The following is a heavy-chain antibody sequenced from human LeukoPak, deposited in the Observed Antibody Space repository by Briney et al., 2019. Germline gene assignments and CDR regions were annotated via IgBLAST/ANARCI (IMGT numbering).Heavy chain of an antibody. CDR1: GFTFSSYG. Sequence: GGSLRLSCAASGFTFSSYGMHWVRQAPGKGLEWVAVISYDGSNKYYADSVKGRFTISRDNSKNTLYLQMNSLRAEDTAVYYCAKGSDGITMVRGVIIGDSLDYWGQGTLVTVSS. D-gene: IGHD3-10*01. V-gene: IGHV3-30*18. CDR3: AKGSDGITMVRGVIIGDSLDY. CDR2: ISYDGSNK. J-gene: IGHJ4*02.